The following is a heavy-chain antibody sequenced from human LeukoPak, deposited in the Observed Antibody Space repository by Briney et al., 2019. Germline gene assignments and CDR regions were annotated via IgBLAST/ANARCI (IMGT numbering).Heavy chain of an antibody. Sequence: GGSLRLSCAASGFTFSSYSMNWVRQAPGKGLEWVSSISSSSSYIYYADSVKGRFTISRDNAKNSLYLQMNNLRAEDTGVYYCAKRGVWNATIYYYYYMDVWGKGTTVTVSS. D-gene: IGHD1-1*01. CDR1: GFTFSSYS. V-gene: IGHV3-21*01. CDR3: AKRGVWNATIYYYYYMDV. CDR2: ISSSSSYI. J-gene: IGHJ6*03.